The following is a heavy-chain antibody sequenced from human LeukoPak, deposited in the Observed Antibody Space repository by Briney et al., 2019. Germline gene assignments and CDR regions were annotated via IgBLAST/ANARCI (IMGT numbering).Heavy chain of an antibody. Sequence: TSETLSLTCTVSGGSISTYYWSWIRQPPGKGLEWIGSIYYSGSTNYNPSLKSRVTMSVDTSKNQFSLKLSSVTAADTAVYYCAKGSTLPRIRDNWFDPWGQGTLVTVSS. CDR2: IYYSGST. CDR3: AKGSTLPRIRDNWFDP. V-gene: IGHV4-59*01. J-gene: IGHJ5*02. D-gene: IGHD3-10*01. CDR1: GGSISTYY.